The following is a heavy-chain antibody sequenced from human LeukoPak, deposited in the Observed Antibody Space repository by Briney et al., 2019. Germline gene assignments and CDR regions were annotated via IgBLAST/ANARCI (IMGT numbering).Heavy chain of an antibody. CDR3: ARHYHYAWFGY. J-gene: IGHJ4*02. V-gene: IGHV5-51*01. Sequence: GEPLKISCKGFGYDFTDYWIAWVRQRPGKGLEWMGNINPANSVITHSPSFRGQVTISVDNSVSTAYLQLTSLQASGTAIYYCARHYHYAWFGYWGQGSPVTVSS. D-gene: IGHD3-16*01. CDR2: INPANSVI. CDR1: GYDFTDYW.